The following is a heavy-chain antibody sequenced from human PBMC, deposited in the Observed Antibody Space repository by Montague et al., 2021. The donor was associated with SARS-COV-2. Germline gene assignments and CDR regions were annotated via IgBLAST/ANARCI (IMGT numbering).Heavy chain of an antibody. Sequence: SETLSLTCAVYSGSFSGYYWSWIRQPPGKGLEWIGEINHSGSINYNPSLKSRVTISVDTSKNQFSLKLSSVTAADTAVYYCARVPDYYDSSGYYFDAFDIWGQGTMVTVSS. CDR3: ARVPDYYDSSGYYFDAFDI. V-gene: IGHV4-34*01. D-gene: IGHD3-22*01. CDR1: SGSFSGYY. CDR2: INHSGSI. J-gene: IGHJ3*02.